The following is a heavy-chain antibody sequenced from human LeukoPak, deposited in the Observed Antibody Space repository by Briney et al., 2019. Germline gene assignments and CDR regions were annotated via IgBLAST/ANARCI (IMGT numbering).Heavy chain of an antibody. Sequence: SETLSLTCTVSGGSISSYYWSWIRQPAGKGLEWIGRIYTSGSTNYNPSLKSRVTMSVDTSKNQFSLKLSSVTAANTAVYYCARVTTIFGVPPYYYYYMDVWGKGTTVTVSS. CDR2: IYTSGST. CDR3: ARVTTIFGVPPYYYYYMDV. V-gene: IGHV4-4*07. D-gene: IGHD3-3*01. J-gene: IGHJ6*03. CDR1: GGSISSYY.